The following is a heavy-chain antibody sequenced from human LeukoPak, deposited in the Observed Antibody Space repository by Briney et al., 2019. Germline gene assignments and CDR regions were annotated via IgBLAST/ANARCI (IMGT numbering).Heavy chain of an antibody. CDR1: GFTFSSYA. CDR2: ISYDGSNK. V-gene: IGHV3-30-3*02. D-gene: IGHD6-13*01. J-gene: IGHJ4*02. CDR3: AKKKQQLGTYYFDY. Sequence: GGSLRLPCAASGFTFSSYAMHWVRQAPGKGLEWVAVISYDGSNKYYADSVKGRFTISRDNSKNTLYLQMNSLRAEDTAVYYCAKKKQQLGTYYFDYWGQGTLVTVSS.